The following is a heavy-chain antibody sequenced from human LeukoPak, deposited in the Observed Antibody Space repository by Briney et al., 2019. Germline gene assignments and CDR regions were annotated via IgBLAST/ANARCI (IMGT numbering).Heavy chain of an antibody. Sequence: GGSLRLSCAASGFSFSSYAMHWVRQAPGKGLEYVSAISSNGGSTYYANSVKGRFTISRDNSKNMLYLQMGSLRAEDMAVYYCARARDGYNYFWFDPWGQGTLVTVSS. V-gene: IGHV3-64*01. D-gene: IGHD5-24*01. CDR2: ISSNGGST. CDR1: GFSFSSYA. J-gene: IGHJ5*02. CDR3: ARARDGYNYFWFDP.